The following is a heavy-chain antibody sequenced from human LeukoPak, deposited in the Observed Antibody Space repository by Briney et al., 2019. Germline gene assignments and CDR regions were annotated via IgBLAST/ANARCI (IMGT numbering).Heavy chain of an antibody. V-gene: IGHV3-48*04. Sequence: GGSLRLSCAASGFTFSSFSMNWVRQAPGKGLEWISYITSSSSSTYYADSVKGRFTISRDDAKNSLYLQMNSLRAEDTAVYYCARVIGSYGDSAYWGQGTLVTVSS. CDR2: ITSSSSST. D-gene: IGHD4-17*01. J-gene: IGHJ4*02. CDR1: GFTFSSFS. CDR3: ARVIGSYGDSAY.